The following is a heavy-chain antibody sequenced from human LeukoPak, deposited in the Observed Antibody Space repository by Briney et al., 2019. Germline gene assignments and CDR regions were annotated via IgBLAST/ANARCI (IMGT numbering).Heavy chain of an antibody. Sequence: GGSLRLSCAASGFTFSSYAMSWVRQAPGKGLEWVSAISGSGGSTYYADSVKGRFTISRDNAKNSLYLQMNSLRAEDTAVYYCARGPVTSMDVWGKGTTVTVSS. CDR2: ISGSGGST. V-gene: IGHV3-23*01. D-gene: IGHD2-2*01. CDR1: GFTFSSYA. CDR3: ARGPVTSMDV. J-gene: IGHJ6*03.